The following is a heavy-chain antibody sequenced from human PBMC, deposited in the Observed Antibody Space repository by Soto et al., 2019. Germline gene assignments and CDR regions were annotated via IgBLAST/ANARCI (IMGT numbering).Heavy chain of an antibody. Sequence: RASVKVSCKASGYTFTSYYMHWVRQAPGQGLEWMGIINPSGGSTSYAQKFQGRVTMTRDTSTSTVYMELSSLRSEDTAVYYCARDRVTTYYYDSSGLGNGMDVWGQGTTVTVSS. CDR3: ARDRVTTYYYDSSGLGNGMDV. CDR2: INPSGGST. D-gene: IGHD3-22*01. J-gene: IGHJ6*02. V-gene: IGHV1-46*01. CDR1: GYTFTSYY.